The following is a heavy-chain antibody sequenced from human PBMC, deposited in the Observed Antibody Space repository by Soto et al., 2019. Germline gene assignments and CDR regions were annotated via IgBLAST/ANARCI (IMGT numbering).Heavy chain of an antibody. D-gene: IGHD2-21*02. CDR1: GDTFTSYY. Sequence: ASVKVSCKASGDTFTSYYMHWVRQAPGQGLEWMGIINPSGGSTSYAQKFQGRVTMTRDTSTSTVYMELSSLRSEDTAVYYCARDGAYCGGDCNSPTPNYYYGMDVWGQGTTVTVSS. V-gene: IGHV1-46*01. J-gene: IGHJ6*02. CDR3: ARDGAYCGGDCNSPTPNYYYGMDV. CDR2: INPSGGST.